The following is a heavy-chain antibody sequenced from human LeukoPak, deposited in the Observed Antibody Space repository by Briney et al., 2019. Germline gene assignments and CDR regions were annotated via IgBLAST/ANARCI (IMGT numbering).Heavy chain of an antibody. Sequence: ASVKASCKASGHTFTDYFIHWVRQAPGQGLEWMGWINPNIGDASYAQKFQDRVTMTRDRSINTAYMELSRLTSDDTAVYYCARMALDGGDSIGFDSWGQGTLVTVSS. CDR1: GHTFTDYF. CDR3: ARMALDGGDSIGFDS. D-gene: IGHD2-21*02. V-gene: IGHV1-2*02. J-gene: IGHJ5*01. CDR2: INPNIGDA.